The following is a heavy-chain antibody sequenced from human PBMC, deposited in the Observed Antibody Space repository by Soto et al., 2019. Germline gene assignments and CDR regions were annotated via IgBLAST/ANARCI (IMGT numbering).Heavy chain of an antibody. CDR2: IKSKTDGGTT. D-gene: IGHD6-6*01. CDR1: GFTFSNAR. CDR3: ARDEKYYYGMDV. J-gene: IGHJ6*02. Sequence: GGSLSLSCAASGFTFSNARMSWVRQAPGKGLEWVGRIKSKTDGGTTDYAAPVKGRFTISRDDSKNTLYLQMNSLRAEDTAVYYCARDEKYYYGMDVWGQGTTVTVSS. V-gene: IGHV3-15*01.